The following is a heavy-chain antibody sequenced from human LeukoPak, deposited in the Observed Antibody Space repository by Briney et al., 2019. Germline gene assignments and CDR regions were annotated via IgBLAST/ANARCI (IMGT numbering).Heavy chain of an antibody. Sequence: GGSLRLSRAASGFTFSSYEMNWVRQAPGKGLEWVSYISSSGSTIYYADSVKGRFTISRDNAKNSLYLQMNSLRAEDTAVYYCAVHMTTVTTGLDPWGQGTLVTVSS. CDR3: AVHMTTVTTGLDP. J-gene: IGHJ5*02. V-gene: IGHV3-48*03. D-gene: IGHD4-17*01. CDR2: ISSSGSTI. CDR1: GFTFSSYE.